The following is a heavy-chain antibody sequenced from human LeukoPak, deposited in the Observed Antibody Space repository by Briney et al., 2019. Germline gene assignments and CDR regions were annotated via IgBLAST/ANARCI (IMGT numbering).Heavy chain of an antibody. CDR2: ISSSTSYI. V-gene: IGHV3-21*01. J-gene: IGHJ4*02. CDR3: ARDTYCGGDCYSNFDY. D-gene: IGHD2-21*01. CDR1: GFTFSSYS. Sequence: PGGSLRHSCAASGFTFSSYSINSVRQAPGKGLEWVSSISSSTSYIYYADSVKGRFTISRDNAKNSLYLQMNSLRAEDTAVYYCARDTYCGGDCYSNFDYWGQGTLVTVSS.